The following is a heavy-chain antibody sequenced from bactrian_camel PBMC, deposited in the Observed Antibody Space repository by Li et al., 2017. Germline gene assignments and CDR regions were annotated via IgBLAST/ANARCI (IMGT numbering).Heavy chain of an antibody. J-gene: IGHJ6*01. CDR2: FEVDGST. D-gene: IGHD5*01. CDR3: AADWGGNQCDLRFVDLGY. V-gene: IGHV3S53*01. Sequence: QLVESGGGSVQAGGSLRLSCAASGYIYNNYCMGWFRQAPGKEREAVAAFEVDGSTPYADSVKDRFTISKDNAKNTMYLQMDSLKPEDTGVYYCAADWGGNQCDLRFVDLGYWGQGTQVTVS. CDR1: GYIYNNYC.